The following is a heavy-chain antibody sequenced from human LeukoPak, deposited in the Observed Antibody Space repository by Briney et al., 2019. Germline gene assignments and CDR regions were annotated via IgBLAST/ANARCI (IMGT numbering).Heavy chain of an antibody. V-gene: IGHV3-48*03. CDR2: ISSSGSTI. J-gene: IGHJ5*02. CDR1: GFTFSSYE. CDR3: ARDGNYYDSSGS. D-gene: IGHD3-22*01. Sequence: PGGPLRLSCAASGFTFSSYEMNWVRQAPGKGLEWVSYISSSGSTIYYADSVKGRFTISRDNAKNSLYLQMNSLRAEDTAVYYCARDGNYYDSSGSWGQGTLVTVSS.